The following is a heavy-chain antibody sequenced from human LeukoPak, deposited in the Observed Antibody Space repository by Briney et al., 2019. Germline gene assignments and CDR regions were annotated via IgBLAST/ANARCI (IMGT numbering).Heavy chain of an antibody. J-gene: IGHJ4*02. Sequence: ASVKVSCKVSGYPLTELSMHWVRQAPGKGLEWMGGFDPEDGETIYAQKFQGRVTMTEDTSTDTAYMELSSLRSEDTAVYYCATTYYYDSSGYYWSRFDYWGQGTLVTVSS. CDR2: FDPEDGET. CDR3: ATTYYYDSSGYYWSRFDY. V-gene: IGHV1-24*01. CDR1: GYPLTELS. D-gene: IGHD3-22*01.